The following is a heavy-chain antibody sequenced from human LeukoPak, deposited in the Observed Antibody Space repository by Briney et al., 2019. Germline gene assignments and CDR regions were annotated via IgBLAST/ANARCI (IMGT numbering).Heavy chain of an antibody. CDR3: ARKELGIIDY. CDR1: GGSISSSSYY. CDR2: IYYSGIT. J-gene: IGHJ4*02. Sequence: KPSETLSLXCTVSGGSISSSSYYWGWISQPPGKGLEWIGSIYYSGITYYNPSLKSRVTISADTSKNQFSLKLSSVTAADTAVYYCARKELGIIDYWGQGTLVTVSS. D-gene: IGHD7-27*01. V-gene: IGHV4-39*01.